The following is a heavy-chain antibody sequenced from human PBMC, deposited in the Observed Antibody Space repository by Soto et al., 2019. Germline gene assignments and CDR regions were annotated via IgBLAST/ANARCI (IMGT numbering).Heavy chain of an antibody. D-gene: IGHD6-13*01. CDR1: GFTFRSYG. Sequence: QVQLVESGGGVVQPGRSLRLSCAASGFTFRSYGMHWVRQAPGKGLEWVAVTSHDGSNKHYADSVKGRFTISRDNSKNTLYLQMNSLRAEDTAVYYCAKSVAAAGTLGFDPWGQGTLVTVSS. CDR3: AKSVAAAGTLGFDP. V-gene: IGHV3-30*18. J-gene: IGHJ5*02. CDR2: TSHDGSNK.